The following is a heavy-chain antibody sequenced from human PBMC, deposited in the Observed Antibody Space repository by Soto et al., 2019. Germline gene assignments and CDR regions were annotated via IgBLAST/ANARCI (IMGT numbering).Heavy chain of an antibody. D-gene: IGHD5-18*01. CDR3: ARDKVGYSYGHYYYYGMDV. CDR2: IWYDGSNK. J-gene: IGHJ6*02. Sequence: QVQLVESGGGVVQPGRSLRLSCAASGFTFSSYGTHWVRQAPGKGLEWVAVIWYDGSNKYYADSVKGRFTISRDNSKNTLYLQMNSLRAEDTAVYYCARDKVGYSYGHYYYYGMDVWGQGTTVTVSS. V-gene: IGHV3-33*01. CDR1: GFTFSSYG.